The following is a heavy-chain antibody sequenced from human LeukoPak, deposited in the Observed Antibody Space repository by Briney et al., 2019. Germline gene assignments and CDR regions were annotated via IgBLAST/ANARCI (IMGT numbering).Heavy chain of an antibody. V-gene: IGHV1-2*02. CDR2: INPNSGGT. CDR3: ARAQGGSYRFDY. J-gene: IGHJ4*02. D-gene: IGHD1-26*01. CDR1: GCTFTGYY. Sequence: ASVKVSCKASGCTFTGYYMHWVRQAPGQGLEWMGWINPNSGGTNYAQKFQGRVTMTRDTSISTAYMELSRLRSDDTAVYYCARAQGGSYRFDYWGQGTLVTVSS.